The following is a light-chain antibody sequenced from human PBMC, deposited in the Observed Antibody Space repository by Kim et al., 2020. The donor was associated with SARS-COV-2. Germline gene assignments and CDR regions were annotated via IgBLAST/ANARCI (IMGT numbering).Light chain of an antibody. V-gene: IGLV1-44*01. CDR3: AAWDDSLNGNYV. CDR1: SPTIGSNT. Sequence: QSFTISCSGSSPTIGSNTVNWYRQRPGTAPKLLIYSNNQRPSGVPDRFSGSKSGTSASLAISGLQSEDEADYYCAAWDDSLNGNYVFGTGTKVTVL. J-gene: IGLJ1*01. CDR2: SNN.